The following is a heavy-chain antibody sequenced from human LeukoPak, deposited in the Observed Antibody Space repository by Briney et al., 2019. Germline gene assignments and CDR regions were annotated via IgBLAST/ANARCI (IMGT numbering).Heavy chain of an antibody. D-gene: IGHD6-13*01. Sequence: PGGSLRLSCAASGFTFSSYSMNWVRQAPGKGLEWVSSISSSSSYIYYADSVKGRFTISRDNAKNSLYLQMNSLRAKDTAVYYCAREAAAANPFWGQGTLVTVSS. J-gene: IGHJ4*02. CDR1: GFTFSSYS. V-gene: IGHV3-21*01. CDR3: AREAAAANPF. CDR2: ISSSSSYI.